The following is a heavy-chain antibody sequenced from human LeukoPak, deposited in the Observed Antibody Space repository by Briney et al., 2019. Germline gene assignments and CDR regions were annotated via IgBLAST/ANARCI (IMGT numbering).Heavy chain of an antibody. CDR1: GGSISSGSYY. Sequence: SETLSLTCTVSGGSISSGSYYWSWLRQPAGKGLEWIGRIYTSGSTNYNPSLKSRVTISVNTSKNQFSLKLSSVTAADTAVYYCARDVTGTTSDYWGQGTLVTVSS. CDR2: IYTSGST. J-gene: IGHJ4*02. D-gene: IGHD1-7*01. V-gene: IGHV4-61*02. CDR3: ARDVTGTTSDY.